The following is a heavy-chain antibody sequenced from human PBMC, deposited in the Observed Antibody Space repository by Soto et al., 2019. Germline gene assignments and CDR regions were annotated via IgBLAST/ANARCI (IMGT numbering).Heavy chain of an antibody. D-gene: IGHD3-22*01. CDR1: GDSISSYY. Sequence: QVQLQESGPGLVKPSETLSLTCAVSGDSISSYYCMWVRQPPGKGLESIGYLYYGRSANYNPSLKSRVTLSVDASTNQCSLTLSSMTAADTAVYYCALRSMAVVPEYWGQGTLVTVSS. CDR2: LYYGRSA. V-gene: IGHV4-59*01. CDR3: ALRSMAVVPEY. J-gene: IGHJ4*02.